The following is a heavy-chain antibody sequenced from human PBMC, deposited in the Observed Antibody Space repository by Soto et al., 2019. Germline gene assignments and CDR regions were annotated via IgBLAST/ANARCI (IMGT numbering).Heavy chain of an antibody. V-gene: IGHV3-23*01. J-gene: IGHJ4*02. D-gene: IGHD2-15*01. CDR2: ISGSGGST. CDR1: GFTFSSYA. Sequence: EVQLLESGGGLVQPGGSLRLSCAASGFTFSSYAMSWVRQAPGKGLEWVSAISGSGGSTYYADSVKGRFTISRDNSKNTLYLQMNSLRAEDTAVYYCATDRGYCSGGSCYSFPVWYFDYWGQGTLVTVSS. CDR3: ATDRGYCSGGSCYSFPVWYFDY.